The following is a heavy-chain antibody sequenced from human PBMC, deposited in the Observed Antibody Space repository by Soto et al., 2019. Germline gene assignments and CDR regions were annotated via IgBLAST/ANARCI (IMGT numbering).Heavy chain of an antibody. CDR1: GGTFSSYA. CDR2: IIPIFGTA. J-gene: IGHJ4*02. D-gene: IGHD6-19*01. CDR3: ARGGHGRRGWYGGFDY. V-gene: IGHV1-69*05. Sequence: QVQLVQSGAEVKKPGSSVKVSCKASGGTFSSYAISWVRQAPGQGLEWMGGIIPIFGTANYAQKFQGRVTITXAEXPXRAYMELSGLRSEDTAGYYCARGGHGRRGWYGGFDYWGQGTLVTVSS.